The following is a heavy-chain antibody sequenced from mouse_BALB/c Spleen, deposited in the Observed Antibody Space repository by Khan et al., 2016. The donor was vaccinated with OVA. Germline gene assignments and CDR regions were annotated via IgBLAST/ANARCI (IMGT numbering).Heavy chain of an antibody. CDR2: IDPFSGAT. CDR3: SRHGYVAWFTY. V-gene: IGHV1S135*01. J-gene: IGHJ3*01. Sequence: EVQLQQSGPELMKPGASVKISCKASGYSFTTYYIHWVMQSHGTSLEWIGYIDPFSGATTYNQKFRGKATLTVDKSSSTAYIPLSHLTSADSAAYYCSRHGYVAWFTYWGQGTLVTVAA. CDR1: GYSFTTYY. D-gene: IGHD2-2*01.